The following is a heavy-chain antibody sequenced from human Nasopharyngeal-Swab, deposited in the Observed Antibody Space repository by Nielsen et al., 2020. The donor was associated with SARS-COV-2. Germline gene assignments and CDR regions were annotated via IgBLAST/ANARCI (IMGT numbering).Heavy chain of an antibody. J-gene: IGHJ4*02. CDR3: ARSKKAPFDY. V-gene: IGHV4-34*01. Sequence: RQAPGKGLEWIGEINHSGSINYNPSLKSRVTISVDTSKNQFSLKLSSVTAADTAVYYCARSKKAPFDYWGQGTLVTVSS. CDR2: INHSGSI.